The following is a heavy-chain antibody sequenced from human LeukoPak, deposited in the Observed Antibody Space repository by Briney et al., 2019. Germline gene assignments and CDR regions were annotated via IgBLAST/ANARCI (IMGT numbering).Heavy chain of an antibody. V-gene: IGHV1-46*01. CDR2: IDPSAGST. J-gene: IGHJ6*04. Sequence: ASVKVSCKASGYTFINYYMHWLRPAPGQGLEWMGVIDPSAGSTTYAQKFQGRVTMTRDTATSTVYMELSSLRSDDTAVYYCARAHYASSNIKVPFDVWGKGTTVTVSS. CDR3: ARAHYASSNIKVPFDV. CDR1: GYTFINYY. D-gene: IGHD3-22*01.